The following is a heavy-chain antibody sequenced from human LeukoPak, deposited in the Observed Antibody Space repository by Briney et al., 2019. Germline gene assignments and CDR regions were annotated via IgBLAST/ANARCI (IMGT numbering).Heavy chain of an antibody. V-gene: IGHV1-8*01. CDR3: ARGGDYGDYNWFDP. J-gene: IGHJ5*02. CDR1: GYTFTSYD. Sequence: ASVKVSCKASGYTFTSYDINWVRQATGQGLEWMGWMNPNSGNTGYAQKFQDRVTMTRNTSISTAYMELSSLRSEDTAVYYCARGGDYGDYNWFDPWGQGTLVTVSS. D-gene: IGHD4-17*01. CDR2: MNPNSGNT.